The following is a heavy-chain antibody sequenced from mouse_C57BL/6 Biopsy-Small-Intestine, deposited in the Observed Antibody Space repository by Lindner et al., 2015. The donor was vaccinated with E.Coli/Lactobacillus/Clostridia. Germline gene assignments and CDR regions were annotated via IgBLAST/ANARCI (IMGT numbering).Heavy chain of an antibody. CDR3: ARYDYDGTY. D-gene: IGHD2-4*01. CDR2: IYPRDGNT. J-gene: IGHJ3*01. Sequence: VQLQESGPELVKPGASVKLSCKASGYTSTSYDINWVKQRPGQGLEWIGWIYPRDGNTIYNEKFKGKATLTVDTSSSTAYMELHSLTSEDSAVFFCARYDYDGTYWGQGTLVTVSA. V-gene: IGHV1-85*01. CDR1: GYTSTSYD.